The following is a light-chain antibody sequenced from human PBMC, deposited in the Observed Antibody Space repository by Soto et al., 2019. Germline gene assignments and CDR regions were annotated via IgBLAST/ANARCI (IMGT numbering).Light chain of an antibody. CDR2: DTN. V-gene: IGLV7-43*01. CDR1: SGAVTGGSY. CDR3: VLFDGGVVV. J-gene: IGLJ3*02. Sequence: QAVVTQEPSLTGSPGGTVTLTCASSSGAVTGGSYPNWFQQKPGQAPRSLIYDTNKRPSWTPARFSGSLLGGKAALTLSGVQPEDEADYSCVLFDGGVVVFGGGTKVTVL.